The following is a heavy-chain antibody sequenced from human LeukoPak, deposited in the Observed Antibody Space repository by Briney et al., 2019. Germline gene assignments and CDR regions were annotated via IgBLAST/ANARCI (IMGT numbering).Heavy chain of an antibody. CDR1: GYTFTSYG. V-gene: IGHV1-2*04. CDR3: ARSGTTGTTGGYYYGMDV. CDR2: INPNSGGT. D-gene: IGHD1-1*01. J-gene: IGHJ6*02. Sequence: ASVKVSCKASGYTFTSYGISWVRQAPGQGLEWMGWINPNSGGTNYAQKFQGWVTMTRDTSISTAYMELSRLRSDDTAVYYCARSGTTGTTGGYYYGMDVWGQGTTVTVSS.